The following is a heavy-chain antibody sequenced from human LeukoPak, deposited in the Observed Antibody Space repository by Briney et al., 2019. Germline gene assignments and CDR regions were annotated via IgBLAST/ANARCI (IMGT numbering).Heavy chain of an antibody. Sequence: PGGSLRLSCAASGFTFGSYDIHWVRQATGKGLEWVSSIGTAVDPYYPGSVKGRFTISRENAKNSLYLQMNSLRAGDTAVYYCARVVGDSSGWYYFDYWGQGTLVTVSS. D-gene: IGHD6-19*01. CDR1: GFTFGSYD. V-gene: IGHV3-13*05. CDR3: ARVVGDSSGWYYFDY. J-gene: IGHJ4*02. CDR2: IGTAVDP.